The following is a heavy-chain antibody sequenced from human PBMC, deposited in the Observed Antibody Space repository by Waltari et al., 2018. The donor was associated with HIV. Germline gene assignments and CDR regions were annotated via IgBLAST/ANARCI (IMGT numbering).Heavy chain of an antibody. V-gene: IGHV3-48*01. CDR3: ARDINGGWGY. D-gene: IGHD7-27*01. CDR2: ISRSSSSI. J-gene: IGHJ4*02. Sequence: EVQLVESGGGLVQPGGSLRLSCPASGFTFSNYTMNWVRQAPGKGLEWVSYISRSSSSIFYADSVKGRFTISRDNAKNSLYLQMNSLRVEDTAVYYCARDINGGWGYWGQGTLVTVAS. CDR1: GFTFSNYT.